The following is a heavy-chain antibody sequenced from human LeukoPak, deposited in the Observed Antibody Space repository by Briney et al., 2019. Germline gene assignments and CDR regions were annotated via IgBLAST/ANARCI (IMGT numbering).Heavy chain of an antibody. V-gene: IGHV4-39*01. CDR1: GGSISSSSYY. CDR3: ARPNYDILTGSGLDAFDI. Sequence: SETLSLTCTVSGGSISSSSYYWGWIRQPPGKGLEWIGSIYYSGSTYYNPSLKSRVTISVDTSKNQFSLKLSSVTAADTAVYYCARPNYDILTGSGLDAFDIWGQGTMVTVSS. D-gene: IGHD3-9*01. J-gene: IGHJ3*02. CDR2: IYYSGST.